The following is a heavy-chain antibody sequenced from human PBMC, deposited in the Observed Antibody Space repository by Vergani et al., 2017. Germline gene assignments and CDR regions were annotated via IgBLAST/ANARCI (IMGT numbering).Heavy chain of an antibody. D-gene: IGHD5-12*01. CDR3: AKANPRNSGYDYLYYYHAMDV. Sequence: EVQLLESGGDLVQPGGSLRLSCAASGFTFNHYAMNWVRQAPGKGLEWVSGINGSGGSTYYAGSVKGRFTISRDSSKNTLYLQMNSLSAGDTAVYYCAKANPRNSGYDYLYYYHAMDVWRQGTTVNVSS. J-gene: IGHJ6*02. V-gene: IGHV3-23*01. CDR1: GFTFNHYA. CDR2: INGSGGST.